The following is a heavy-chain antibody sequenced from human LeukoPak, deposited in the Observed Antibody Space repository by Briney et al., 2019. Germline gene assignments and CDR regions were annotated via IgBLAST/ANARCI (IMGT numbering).Heavy chain of an antibody. V-gene: IGHV4-4*07. Sequence: SETLSLTCTVSGGSISSYYWSWIRQPAGKGLKWIGRIYTSGSTNYNPSLKSRVTMSVDTSKNQFSLKLSSVTAADTAVYYCARDSHDSSGYYYYYYYVDVWGKGTTVTVSS. CDR3: ARDSHDSSGYYYYYYYVDV. CDR2: IYTSGST. CDR1: GGSISSYY. J-gene: IGHJ6*03. D-gene: IGHD3-22*01.